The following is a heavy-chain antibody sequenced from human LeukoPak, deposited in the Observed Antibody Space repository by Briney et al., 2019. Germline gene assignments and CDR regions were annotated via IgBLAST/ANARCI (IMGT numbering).Heavy chain of an antibody. CDR3: AKDRHGIVGLTPFEY. J-gene: IGHJ4*02. D-gene: IGHD1-26*01. V-gene: IGHV3-23*01. CDR1: GFEFHIYA. Sequence: GGSLRLSCAAPGFEFHIYAMSWVRQAPGKGLEWVSGTNDNGDNTNHADSVKGRFTISRDNSKNTLYLQMNSLRADDTAIYYCAKDRHGIVGLTPFEYWGQGTRVTVSS. CDR2: TNDNGDNT.